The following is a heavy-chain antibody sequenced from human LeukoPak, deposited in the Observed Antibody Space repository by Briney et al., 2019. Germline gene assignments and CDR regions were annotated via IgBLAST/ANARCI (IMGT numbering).Heavy chain of an antibody. D-gene: IGHD3-22*01. CDR2: IPYDGSNK. CDR3: ARHGETYDSSGYYPEAY. J-gene: IGHJ4*02. V-gene: IGHV3-30-3*01. CDR1: GFTFSSYA. Sequence: GRSLRLSCAASGFTFSSYAMHWVRQAPGKGLEWVAVIPYDGSNKYYADSVKGRFTISRDNSKNTLYLQMNSLRAEDTAVYYCARHGETYDSSGYYPEAYWGQGTLVTVSS.